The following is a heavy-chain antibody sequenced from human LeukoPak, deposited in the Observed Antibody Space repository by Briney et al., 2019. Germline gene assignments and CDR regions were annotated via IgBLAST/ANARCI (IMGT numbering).Heavy chain of an antibody. D-gene: IGHD6-19*01. V-gene: IGHV4-39*01. CDR3: ARHSSGWYGEGYYFDY. Sequence: NPSETLSLTCTVSGGSISSSSYYWGRIRQPPGKGLEGIGSIYYSGSTYYNPSLKSRVTISVDTSKNQLSLKLSSVTAADTAVYYCARHSSGWYGEGYYFDYWGQGTLVTVSS. J-gene: IGHJ4*02. CDR2: IYYSGST. CDR1: GGSISSSSYY.